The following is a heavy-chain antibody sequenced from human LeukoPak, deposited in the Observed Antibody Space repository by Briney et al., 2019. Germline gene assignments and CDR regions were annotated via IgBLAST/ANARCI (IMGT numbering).Heavy chain of an antibody. CDR1: GYTFTGYY. J-gene: IGHJ3*02. V-gene: IGHV1-2*02. D-gene: IGHD3-22*01. CDR2: INPNSGGT. CDR3: ARAGHYYDSSGYSTRGAFDI. Sequence: ASVKVSCKASGYTFTGYYMHWVRQAPGQGIEWMGWINPNSGGTNYAQKFQGRVTMTRDTSISTAYMELSRLRSDDTAVYYCARAGHYYDSSGYSTRGAFDIWGQGTMVTVSS.